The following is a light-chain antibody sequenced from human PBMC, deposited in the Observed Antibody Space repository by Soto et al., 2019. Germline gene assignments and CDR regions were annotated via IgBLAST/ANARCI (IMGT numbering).Light chain of an antibody. Sequence: AIQVTQSPSSLSASVGDRVTITCRASQDIRGALALYQQKPGKAPKLLIYDVSTLESGVPSRFSGSGSGTEFSLTISRLQPEDFGTYYCQQFNSYPITFGHGTQLEIK. CDR2: DVS. CDR3: QQFNSYPIT. V-gene: IGKV1-13*02. CDR1: QDIRGA. J-gene: IGKJ5*01.